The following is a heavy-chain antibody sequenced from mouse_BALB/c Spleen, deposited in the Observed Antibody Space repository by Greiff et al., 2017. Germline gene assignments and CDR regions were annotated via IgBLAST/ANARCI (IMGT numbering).Heavy chain of an antibody. D-gene: IGHD6-1*01. CDR3: ARSAYDY. CDR1: GYAFSSSW. V-gene: IGHV1-82*01. CDR2: IYPGDGDT. Sequence: QVQLKESGPELVKPGASVKISCKASGYAFSSSWMNWVKQRPGQGLEWIGRIYPGDGDTNYNGKFKGKATLTADKSSSTAYMQLSSLTSVDSAVYFCARSAYDYWGQGTTLTVSS. J-gene: IGHJ2*01.